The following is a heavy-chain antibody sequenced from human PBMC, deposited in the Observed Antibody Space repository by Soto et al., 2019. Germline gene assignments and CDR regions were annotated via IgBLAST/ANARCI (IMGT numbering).Heavy chain of an antibody. CDR2: IYHSGST. V-gene: IGHV4-59*01. D-gene: IGHD3-22*01. CDR1: GGSISSYY. Sequence: QVQLQESGPGLVKPSETLSLTCTVSGGSISSYYWSWIRQPPGKGLEWIGYIYHSGSTNYNPSLKSRVTISVDTSKNQFTLKLSSVTAADTAVYYCARVTRSSGYYYGGFDYWGQGTLVTVSS. CDR3: ARVTRSSGYYYGGFDY. J-gene: IGHJ4*02.